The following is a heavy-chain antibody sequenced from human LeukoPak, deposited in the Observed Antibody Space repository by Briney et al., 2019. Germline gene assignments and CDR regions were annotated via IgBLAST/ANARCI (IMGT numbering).Heavy chain of an antibody. V-gene: IGHV4-34*01. D-gene: IGHD4-17*01. CDR1: GGSFSGYY. J-gene: IGHJ6*03. Sequence: PSETLSLTCAVYGGSFSGYYWSWIRQPPGKGLEWIGEINHSGSTNYNPSLKSRVTISVDTSKNQFSLKLSSVTAADTAVYYCARSASTGIDYMDVWGKGTTVTVSS. CDR3: ARSASTGIDYMDV. CDR2: INHSGST.